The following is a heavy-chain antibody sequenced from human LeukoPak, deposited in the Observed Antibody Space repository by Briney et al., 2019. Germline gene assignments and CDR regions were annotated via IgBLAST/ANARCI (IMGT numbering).Heavy chain of an antibody. Sequence: KPSETLSLTCAVYGGSFSGYYWSWIRQPPGKGLEWIGEINHSGSTNYNPSLKSRVTISVDTSKNQFSLKLSSVTAADTAVYYCARLAAMPIVAGAFDIWGQGTMVTVSS. J-gene: IGHJ3*02. CDR2: INHSGST. CDR3: ARLAAMPIVAGAFDI. V-gene: IGHV4-34*01. D-gene: IGHD5-12*01. CDR1: GGSFSGYY.